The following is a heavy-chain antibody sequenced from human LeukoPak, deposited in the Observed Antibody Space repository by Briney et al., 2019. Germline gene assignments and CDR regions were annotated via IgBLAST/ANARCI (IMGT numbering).Heavy chain of an antibody. Sequence: PGGSLRLSCAASGFTFSSYAMSWVRQAPGKGLEWVSVISGSVDSTYYADSVKGRFTISRDNSKNTLYLQTNSLRAEDTAIYYCAKDIVVVFNAAFDIWGQGTMVTVSS. CDR2: ISGSVDST. CDR3: AKDIVVVFNAAFDI. V-gene: IGHV3-23*01. J-gene: IGHJ3*02. CDR1: GFTFSSYA. D-gene: IGHD3-22*01.